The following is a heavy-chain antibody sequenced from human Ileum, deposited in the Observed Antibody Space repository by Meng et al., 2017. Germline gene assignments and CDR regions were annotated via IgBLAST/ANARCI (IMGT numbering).Heavy chain of an antibody. J-gene: IGHJ4*02. D-gene: IGHD6-6*01. CDR1: GFTFSSFG. CDR3: AKVPVGAARPTVGGAHFDY. CDR2: ISFDGLNI. Sequence: GESLKISCVASGFTFSSFGMHWVRQAPGKGLEWVAVISFDGLNIYYADSVKGRFTISRDNSKNTLFLQMDSLRTDDTAVYYCAKVPVGAARPTVGGAHFDYWGQGTLVTVSS. V-gene: IGHV3-30*18.